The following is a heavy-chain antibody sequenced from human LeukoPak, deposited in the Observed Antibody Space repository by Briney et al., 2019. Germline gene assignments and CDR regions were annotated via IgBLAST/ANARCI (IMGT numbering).Heavy chain of an antibody. D-gene: IGHD3-9*01. J-gene: IGHJ5*02. V-gene: IGHV4-59*01. CDR3: ARVSLYNNILTGYHNWFDP. Sequence: SGTLCLTCTVPGGSISSYYWSWIRQPPGKGLEWIGYIYYSGSTNYNPSLKSRVTISVDTYKKQFLLKLSSVTAADTAVYYCARVSLYNNILTGYHNWFDPWGQGTMVTVSS. CDR2: IYYSGST. CDR1: GGSISSYY.